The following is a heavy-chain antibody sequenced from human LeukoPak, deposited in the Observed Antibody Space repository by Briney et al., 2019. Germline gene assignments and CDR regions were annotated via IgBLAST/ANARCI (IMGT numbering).Heavy chain of an antibody. CDR3: ARDRDSYGYLAFDY. Sequence: GGSLRLSCAASRFTVSNNYMSWVRQAPGKGLDWVSVIYSGANTYYADSVKGRFTISRDISKNTLYLQMNSLRAEDTAVYYCARDRDSYGYLAFDYWGQGTLVTVSS. CDR2: IYSGANT. V-gene: IGHV3-66*01. D-gene: IGHD5-18*01. J-gene: IGHJ4*02. CDR1: RFTVSNNY.